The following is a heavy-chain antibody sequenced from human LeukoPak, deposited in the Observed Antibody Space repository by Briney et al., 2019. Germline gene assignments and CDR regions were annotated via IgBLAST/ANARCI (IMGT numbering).Heavy chain of an antibody. V-gene: IGHV3-7*01. J-gene: IGHJ4*02. CDR3: ARGAMITFGGVTP. CDR1: GFTFSSYW. Sequence: GGSLRLSCTASGFTFSSYWMSWVRQAPGKGLEWVANIKQNGSEKYYVDSVKGRFLISRDNAKNSLYLQMNSLRAEDTAVYYCARGAMITFGGVTPWGQGTLITVSS. D-gene: IGHD3-16*01. CDR2: IKQNGSEK.